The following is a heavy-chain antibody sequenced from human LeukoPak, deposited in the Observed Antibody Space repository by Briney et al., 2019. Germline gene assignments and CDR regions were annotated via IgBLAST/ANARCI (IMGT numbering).Heavy chain of an antibody. Sequence: GGSLRLSCAASGFTFSSYWMSWVRQAPGKGLEWVANIKQDGSEKYHVDSVKGRFTISRDNAKNSLYLQMNSLRAEDTAVYYCARAGYSSSWYDLDYWGQGTLVTVSS. D-gene: IGHD6-13*01. J-gene: IGHJ4*02. CDR1: GFTFSSYW. V-gene: IGHV3-7*01. CDR2: IKQDGSEK. CDR3: ARAGYSSSWYDLDY.